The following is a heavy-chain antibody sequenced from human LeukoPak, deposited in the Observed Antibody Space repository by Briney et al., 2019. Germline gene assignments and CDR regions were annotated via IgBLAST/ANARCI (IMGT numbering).Heavy chain of an antibody. Sequence: GGSLRLSCAASGFTFSSYSMNWVRQAAGKGLEWVSSISSSSSYIYYADSVKRRFTISRDNAKNSLYLQMNSLRAEDTAVYYCARVDYDSSGYYPPWGQGTLVTVSS. CDR3: ARVDYDSSGYYPP. CDR2: ISSSSSYI. D-gene: IGHD3-22*01. V-gene: IGHV3-21*01. J-gene: IGHJ4*02. CDR1: GFTFSSYS.